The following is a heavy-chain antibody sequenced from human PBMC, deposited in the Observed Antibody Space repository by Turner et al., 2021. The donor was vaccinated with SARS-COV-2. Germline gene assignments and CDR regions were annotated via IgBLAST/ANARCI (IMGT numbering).Heavy chain of an antibody. D-gene: IGHD6-13*01. CDR3: ARGDSSSWLTY. V-gene: IGHV3-66*01. J-gene: IGHJ4*02. Sequence: EVQLVESGGGLVQSGGSLRLPCAASGFTVSSNYMGWVRQAPGKGLEWVSIIYSGGTTYYADSVKGRFTISRDNSKNTLYLQMNSLSAEDTAVYYCARGDSSSWLTYWGQGTLVTVSS. CDR2: IYSGGTT. CDR1: GFTVSSNY.